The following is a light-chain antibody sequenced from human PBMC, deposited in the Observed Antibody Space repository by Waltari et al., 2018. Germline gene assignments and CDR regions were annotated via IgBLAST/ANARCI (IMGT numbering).Light chain of an antibody. V-gene: IGKV3-15*01. CDR3: QQYNEWPPYT. Sequence: EIVMTQSPATLSVSPGERASLSCRASQSVSSALAWYQQKPGQAPRLLIYGSSTRATGIPDRFSGSWSVTEFTLTISSLQSEDSAIYYCQQYNEWPPYTFGQGTKLEI. CDR1: QSVSSA. J-gene: IGKJ2*01. CDR2: GSS.